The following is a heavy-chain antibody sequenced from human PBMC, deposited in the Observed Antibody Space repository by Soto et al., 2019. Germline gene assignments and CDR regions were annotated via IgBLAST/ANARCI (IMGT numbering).Heavy chain of an antibody. CDR1: GYTFTSYD. Sequence: ASVKVSCKASGYTFTSYDINWVRQATGQGLEWMGWMNPNSGNTGYAQKFQGRVTMTRNTSISTAYMELSSLRSEDTAVYYCARGPPKYYDLWSGYSILYGMDVWGQGTTVPVAS. CDR3: ARGPPKYYDLWSGYSILYGMDV. D-gene: IGHD3-3*01. CDR2: MNPNSGNT. V-gene: IGHV1-8*01. J-gene: IGHJ6*02.